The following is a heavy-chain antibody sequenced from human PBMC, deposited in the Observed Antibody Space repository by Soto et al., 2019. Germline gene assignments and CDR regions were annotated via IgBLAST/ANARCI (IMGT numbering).Heavy chain of an antibody. D-gene: IGHD3-10*01. J-gene: IGHJ6*02. V-gene: IGHV1-69*13. Sequence: GASVKVSCKASGGTFSSYAISWVRQAPGQGLEWMGGIIPIFGTANYAQKFQGRVTITADESTSTAYMELSSLRSEDTAVYYCARRPEVGYGPGGEKYYYYYYGMDVWGQGTTVTVSS. CDR2: IIPIFGTA. CDR3: ARRPEVGYGPGGEKYYYYYYGMDV. CDR1: GGTFSSYA.